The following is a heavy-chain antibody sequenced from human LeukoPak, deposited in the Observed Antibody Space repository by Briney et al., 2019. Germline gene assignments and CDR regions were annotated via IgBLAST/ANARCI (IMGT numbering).Heavy chain of an antibody. CDR2: IKSKTDGGTT. CDR1: GFTFSNAW. Sequence: GGSLRLSCAASGFTFSNAWMSWVRQAPGKGLEWVGRIKSKTDGGTTDYAAPVKGRFTISRDDSKNTLYLQMSSLKTEDTAVYYCREGDPGSYHYWGQGTLVTVSS. D-gene: IGHD3-10*01. V-gene: IGHV3-15*01. CDR3: REGDPGSYHY. J-gene: IGHJ4*02.